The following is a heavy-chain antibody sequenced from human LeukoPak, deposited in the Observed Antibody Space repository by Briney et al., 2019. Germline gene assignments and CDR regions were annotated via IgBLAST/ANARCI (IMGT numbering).Heavy chain of an antibody. D-gene: IGHD1-26*01. CDR2: IDAGNGNT. V-gene: IGHV1-3*01. CDR1: GYTFTSYA. J-gene: IGHJ4*02. Sequence: ASVKVSCKASGYTFTSYAMHWVRQAPGQGLEWMGWIDAGNGNTKYSQKFQGRVTITRDTSASTAYMELRSLRSDDTAVYYCARTEAIEATEFDYWGQGTLVTVSS. CDR3: ARTEAIEATEFDY.